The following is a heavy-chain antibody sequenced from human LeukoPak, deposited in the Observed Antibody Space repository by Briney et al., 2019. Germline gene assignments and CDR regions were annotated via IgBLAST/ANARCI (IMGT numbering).Heavy chain of an antibody. J-gene: IGHJ4*02. Sequence: PSETLSLTCAVYGGSFSGYYWSWIRQPPGKGLEWIGEINHSGSTNYNPSLKSRVTISVDTSKNQFSLKLSSVTAADTAVYYCARHGFWNYYDSSGYYPTLYYFDYWGQGTLVTVSS. CDR1: GGSFSGYY. CDR2: INHSGST. D-gene: IGHD3-22*01. V-gene: IGHV4-34*01. CDR3: ARHGFWNYYDSSGYYPTLYYFDY.